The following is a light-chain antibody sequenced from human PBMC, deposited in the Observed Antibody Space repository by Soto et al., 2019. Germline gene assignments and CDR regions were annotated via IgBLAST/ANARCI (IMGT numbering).Light chain of an antibody. Sequence: EILMTQSPSTLSVSPGERATVSCRASQSVGSNLAWYQQKAGQAPSLLIYGASTRATGVPARLSGSGSGTEFTLTISSLQSEDFAVYYCQQYSYWRTFGQGTKVDIK. V-gene: IGKV3-15*01. CDR3: QQYSYWRT. CDR2: GAS. CDR1: QSVGSN. J-gene: IGKJ1*01.